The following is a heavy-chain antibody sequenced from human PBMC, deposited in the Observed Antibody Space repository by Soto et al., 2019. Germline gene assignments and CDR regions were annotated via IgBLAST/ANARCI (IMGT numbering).Heavy chain of an antibody. CDR3: AKDEGTSSTVFDY. CDR1: GFTFKAYA. CDR2: ITATNGNT. J-gene: IGHJ4*02. V-gene: IGHV3-23*01. D-gene: IGHD4-4*01. Sequence: PGGSLRLSCVASGFTFKAYAMGWVRQAPGKGLEWVSSITATNGNTYYADSVRGRFTISRDNSRNSLFLQMNGLRPGDSALYYCAKDEGTSSTVFDYWGQGTLVTVSS.